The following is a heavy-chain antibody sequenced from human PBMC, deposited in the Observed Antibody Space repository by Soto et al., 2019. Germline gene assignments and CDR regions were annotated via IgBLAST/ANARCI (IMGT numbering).Heavy chain of an antibody. CDR2: INHSGST. CDR3: ASAHEPDYYYYGMDV. J-gene: IGHJ6*02. Sequence: SETLSLTCAVYGGSFSGYYWSWIRQPPGKGLEWIGEINHSGSTNYNPSLKGRVTISVDTSKNQFSLKLSSVTAADTAVYYCASAHEPDYYYYGMDVWGQGTTVTVSS. V-gene: IGHV4-34*01. CDR1: GGSFSGYY.